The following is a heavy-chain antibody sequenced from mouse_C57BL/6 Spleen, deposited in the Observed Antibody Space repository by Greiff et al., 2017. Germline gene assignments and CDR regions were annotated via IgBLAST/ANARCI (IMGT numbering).Heavy chain of an antibody. D-gene: IGHD1-1*01. CDR3: ARNRDSGTAWFAY. V-gene: IGHV2-2*01. Sequence: QVQLQQSGPGLVQPSQSLSITCTVSGFSLTSYGVHWVRQSPGKGLEWLGVIWSGGSTDYNAAFISRLSISKDNSKSQVFFKMNSLQADDTAIYYCARNRDSGTAWFAYWGQGTLVTVSA. J-gene: IGHJ3*01. CDR2: IWSGGST. CDR1: GFSLTSYG.